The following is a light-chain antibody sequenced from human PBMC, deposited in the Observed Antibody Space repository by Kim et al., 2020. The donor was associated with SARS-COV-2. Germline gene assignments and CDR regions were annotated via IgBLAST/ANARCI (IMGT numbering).Light chain of an antibody. CDR1: QGISSY. CDR3: QQYYSYPVT. CDR2: AAS. J-gene: IGKJ2*01. Sequence: AIRITQSPSSLSASTGDRVTITCRASQGISSYLAWYQQKPGKAPKLLIYAASTLQSGVPSRFSGSGSGTDFTLTISCLQSEDFATYYCQQYYSYPVTCGQGTKLEI. V-gene: IGKV1-8*01.